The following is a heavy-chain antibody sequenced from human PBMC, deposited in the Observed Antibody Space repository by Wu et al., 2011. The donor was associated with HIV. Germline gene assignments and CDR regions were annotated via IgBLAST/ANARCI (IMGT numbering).Heavy chain of an antibody. CDR3: ARDANIHYDTLTEYYKSYHYMDV. D-gene: IGHD3-9*01. Sequence: QVQLVQSGAEVKKPGSSVKVSCKASGGAFSKSALSWVRQAPGQGLEWMGRILPVFDTLNYAQEFQGRVTITADKSTTTTYMELRSLTFEDTAVYYCARDANIHYDTLTEYYKSYHYMDVWGRGTTVTVSS. J-gene: IGHJ6*03. V-gene: IGHV1-69*14. CDR2: ILPVFDTL. CDR1: GGAFSKSA.